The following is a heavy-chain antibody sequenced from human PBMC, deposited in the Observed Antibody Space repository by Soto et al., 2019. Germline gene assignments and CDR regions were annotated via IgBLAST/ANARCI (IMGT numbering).Heavy chain of an antibody. CDR3: AKGRLNIWPCSANFDY. V-gene: IGHV3-30*18. CDR2: ISYDGSNK. D-gene: IGHD3-9*01. CDR1: GFTFSSYG. J-gene: IGHJ4*02. Sequence: QVQLVESGGGVVQPGRSLRLSCAASGFTFSSYGMHWVCQAPGKGLEWVAVISYDGSNKYYSDSVKGRFTISSDNSKNSLYLQMNSLRAEDTAVYYFAKGRLNIWPCSANFDYWGQGTLVTVSS.